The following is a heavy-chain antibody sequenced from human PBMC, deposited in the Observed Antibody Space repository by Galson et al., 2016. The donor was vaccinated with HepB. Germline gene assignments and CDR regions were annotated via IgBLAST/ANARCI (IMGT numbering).Heavy chain of an antibody. V-gene: IGHV3-20*04. CDR2: INWNGGST. D-gene: IGHD4-17*01. J-gene: IGHJ6*04. Sequence: SLRLSCAASGFTFDDYGMTWVRQAPGKGPEWVSGINWNGGSTGYADSVKGRFTISRDNAKNSLSLQMNSLRAEDTALYYCARDRLGDYATYYYYGMDVWGKGTTVTVSS. CDR1: GFTFDDYG. CDR3: ARDRLGDYATYYYYGMDV.